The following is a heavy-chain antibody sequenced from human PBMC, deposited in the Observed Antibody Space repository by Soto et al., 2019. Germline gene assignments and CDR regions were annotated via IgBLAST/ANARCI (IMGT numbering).Heavy chain of an antibody. V-gene: IGHV3-33*01. Sequence: QVQLVESGGGVVQPGRSLRLSCAASGFTFSSYGMHWVRQAPGKGLEWVAVIWYDGSNKYYADSVKGRFTISRDNSKNTLYLQMNSLRAEDTAVYYCARERYGHHSDYWGQGTLVTVSS. CDR3: ARERYGHHSDY. CDR1: GFTFSSYG. J-gene: IGHJ4*02. D-gene: IGHD3-10*01. CDR2: IWYDGSNK.